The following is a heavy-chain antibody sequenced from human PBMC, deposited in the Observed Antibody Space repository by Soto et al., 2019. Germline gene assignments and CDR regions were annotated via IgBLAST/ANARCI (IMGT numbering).Heavy chain of an antibody. V-gene: IGHV4-34*01. CDR2: IDHYGSP. CDR1: GGSVSGYY. Sequence: QVQLQQWGAGLLKPSETLSLTCTVYGGSVSGYYWSWIRQPPGKGLEWMGEIDHYGSPHYNSSLKSRVTMSVDTSKKQFSLNLNSVTAADTAVYYCTRNEYLWGQGTPVTVSS. CDR3: TRNEYL. D-gene: IGHD1-1*01. J-gene: IGHJ5*02.